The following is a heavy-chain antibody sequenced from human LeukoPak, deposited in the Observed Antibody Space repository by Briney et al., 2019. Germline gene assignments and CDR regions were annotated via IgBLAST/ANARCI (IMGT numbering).Heavy chain of an antibody. D-gene: IGHD5-12*01. CDR1: GFTVSSNY. CDR3: ARGMGGYGGYD. Sequence: GGSLRLSCAASGFTVSSNYMSWVRQAPGKGLEWVSVIYSGGSSYYADSVKGRFTISRDNSKNTVYLQMNSLRVEDTAVYYCARGMGGYGGYDWGPGTLVTVSS. J-gene: IGHJ4*02. V-gene: IGHV3-66*01. CDR2: IYSGGSS.